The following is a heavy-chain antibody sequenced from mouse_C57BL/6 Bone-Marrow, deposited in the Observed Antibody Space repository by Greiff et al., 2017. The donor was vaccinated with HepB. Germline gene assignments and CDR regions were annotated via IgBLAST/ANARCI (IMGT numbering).Heavy chain of an antibody. Sequence: QVQLQQSGAELVRPGSSVKLSCKASGYTFTSYWMHWVKQRPIQGLEWIGNIDPSDSETHYNQKFKDKATLTVDKSSSTAYMQLSSLTSEDSAVYYCARAIVTSYYFDYWGQGTTLTVSS. CDR1: GYTFTSYW. D-gene: IGHD2-5*01. J-gene: IGHJ2*01. CDR3: ARAIVTSYYFDY. V-gene: IGHV1-52*01. CDR2: IDPSDSET.